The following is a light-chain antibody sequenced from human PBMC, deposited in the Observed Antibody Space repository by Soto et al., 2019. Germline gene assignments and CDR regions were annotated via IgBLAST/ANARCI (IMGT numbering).Light chain of an antibody. CDR1: QGINNY. Sequence: IQLTQSPSSLSASVGDRVTITCRASQGINNYLGWYQQKPGKAPKLLISAASTLESGVPSRFSGSGSGTDFTLTISSLQPEDLATYYCQQFDSYVWTFGQGTKVEIK. CDR2: AAS. V-gene: IGKV1-9*01. J-gene: IGKJ1*01. CDR3: QQFDSYVWT.